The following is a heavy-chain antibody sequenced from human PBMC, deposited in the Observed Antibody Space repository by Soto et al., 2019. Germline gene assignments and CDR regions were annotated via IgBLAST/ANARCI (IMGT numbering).Heavy chain of an antibody. J-gene: IGHJ3*02. D-gene: IGHD3-22*01. CDR3: ARAPPSLHYYDSSYTFFDI. V-gene: IGHV4-59*01. CDR2: IYYSGST. CDR1: GGSISSYY. Sequence: SETLSLTCTVSGGSISSYYWSWIRQPPGKGLEWIGYIYYSGSTNYNPSLKSRVTISVDTSKNQFSLKLSSVTAADTAVYYCARAPPSLHYYDSSYTFFDIWGQGTMVTVSS.